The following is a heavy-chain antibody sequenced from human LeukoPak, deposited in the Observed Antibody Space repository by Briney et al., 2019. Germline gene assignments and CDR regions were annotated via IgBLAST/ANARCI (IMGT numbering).Heavy chain of an antibody. CDR2: IYYSGST. D-gene: IGHD3-10*01. CDR1: GGSISSYY. J-gene: IGHJ5*02. Sequence: SETLSLTCTVSGGSISSYYWSWIRQPPGKGLEWIGYIYYSGSTNYNPSLKSRVTISVDTSKNQFSLKLSSVTAADTAVYYCAREVWFGGLERANNWFDPWGQGTLVTVSS. V-gene: IGHV4-59*01. CDR3: AREVWFGGLERANNWFDP.